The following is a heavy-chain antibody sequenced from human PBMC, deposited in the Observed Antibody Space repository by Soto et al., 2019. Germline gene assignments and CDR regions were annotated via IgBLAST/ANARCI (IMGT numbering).Heavy chain of an antibody. CDR1: GGNISSYY. CDR3: ASGVELPSIFDY. D-gene: IGHD2-15*01. V-gene: IGHV4-59*01. J-gene: IGHJ4*02. Sequence: TSETKCLTSTVSGGNISSYYWSWIRQPPGKGLEWIGYIYYSGSTNYNPSLKSRVTISVDTSKNQFSLKLSSVTAVDTAVYYCASGVELPSIFDYWGQGTLVTVSS. CDR2: IYYSGST.